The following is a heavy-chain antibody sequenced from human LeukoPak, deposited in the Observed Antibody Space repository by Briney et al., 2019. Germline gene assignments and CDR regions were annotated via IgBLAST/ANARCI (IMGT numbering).Heavy chain of an antibody. V-gene: IGHV4-34*01. Sequence: SETLSLTCAVYGGSFSGYYWSWIRQPPGKGLEWIGEIHHGGSTNYNPSLKSRVTISVDTSKNQFSLKLSSVPAADTAVYYCARGPILDYWGQGTLVTVSS. CDR1: GGSFSGYY. CDR2: IHHGGST. CDR3: ARGPILDY. D-gene: IGHD3-9*01. J-gene: IGHJ4*02.